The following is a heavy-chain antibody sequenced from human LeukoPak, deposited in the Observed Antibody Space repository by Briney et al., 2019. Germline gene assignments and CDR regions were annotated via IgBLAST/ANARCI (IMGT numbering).Heavy chain of an antibody. J-gene: IGHJ4*02. D-gene: IGHD3-22*01. Sequence: PGGSLRLSCAASGFTFSSYRMNWVRQAPGKGLEWVSSISSSSSYIYYADSVKGRFTSSRDNAKNSLYLQMNSLRAKDTAVYYCATLPYYYDSSGSYYFDYGGQGTLFTVSS. CDR3: ATLPYYYDSSGSYYFDY. V-gene: IGHV3-21*01. CDR2: ISSSSSYI. CDR1: GFTFSSYR.